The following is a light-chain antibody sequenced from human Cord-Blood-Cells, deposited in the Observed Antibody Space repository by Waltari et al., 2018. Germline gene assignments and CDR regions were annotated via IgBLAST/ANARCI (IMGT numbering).Light chain of an antibody. V-gene: IGKV1-5*01. CDR3: QQYNSYST. CDR1: QSISSW. Sequence: DIQMTQSPSTLSASVGDRVTITCRASQSISSWLAWYQQKPGKAPKLLIYAASSLESGVTPRFSGSGSGTEYTLTISSLQPDDFATYDCQQYNSYSTFGQGTKVEIK. J-gene: IGKJ1*01. CDR2: AAS.